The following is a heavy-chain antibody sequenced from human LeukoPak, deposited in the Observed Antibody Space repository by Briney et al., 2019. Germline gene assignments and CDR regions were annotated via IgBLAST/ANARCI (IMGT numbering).Heavy chain of an antibody. V-gene: IGHV3-30*02. CDR3: AKDLLTSRGSGSYYNLRGPSLDY. CDR2: IRYDGSNK. J-gene: IGHJ4*02. Sequence: PGGSLRLSCAASGFTFSSYGMHWVRQAPGKGLEWVAFIRYDGSNKYYADSVKGRFTISRDNSKNTLYLQMNSLRAEDTAVYYCAKDLLTSRGSGSYYNLRGPSLDYWGQGTLVTVSS. D-gene: IGHD3-10*01. CDR1: GFTFSSYG.